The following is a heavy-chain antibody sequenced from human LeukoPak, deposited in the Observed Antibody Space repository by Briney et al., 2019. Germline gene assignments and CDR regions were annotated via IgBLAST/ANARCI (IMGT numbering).Heavy chain of an antibody. V-gene: IGHV1-18*01. CDR1: GYTFTKYG. CDR3: ARASRPDAFDI. Sequence: AAVTVSCMCSGYTFTKYGISWVRPAGGQGVERIGWISAYNRHTNYPPKLQRSLTMTPYTSTTTPYMELRSLRSDDTAVYYCARASRPDAFDIWGQGTMVTVSS. J-gene: IGHJ3*02. CDR2: ISAYNRHT.